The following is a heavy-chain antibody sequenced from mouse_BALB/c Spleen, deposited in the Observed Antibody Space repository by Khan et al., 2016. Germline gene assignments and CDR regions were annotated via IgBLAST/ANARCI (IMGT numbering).Heavy chain of an antibody. CDR1: GYTFTSYW. Sequence: QVQLQQPGAELVRPGASVKLSCKASGYTFTSYWINWMKQRPGQGLEWIGNIYPSDIYTNYNQKFKDQATLTVDKSSSTAYMQLSSPTSEDSAIYYCTRRESTMIRGFAYWGQGTLVTVSA. J-gene: IGHJ3*01. CDR2: IYPSDIYT. D-gene: IGHD2-4*01. CDR3: TRRESTMIRGFAY. V-gene: IGHV1-69*02.